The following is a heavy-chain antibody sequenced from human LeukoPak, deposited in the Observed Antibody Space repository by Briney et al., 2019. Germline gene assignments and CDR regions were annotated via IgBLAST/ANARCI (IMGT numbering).Heavy chain of an antibody. CDR1: GFTFSSYS. V-gene: IGHV3-48*01. D-gene: IGHD6-13*01. CDR2: VSSSSSTI. CDR3: AKRDPSSSWYIDY. Sequence: PGGSLRLSCAASGFTFSSYSMNWVRQAPGKGLEWVSYVSSSSSTIYYADSVKGRFTISRDNSKNTLYLQMNSLRAEDTAVYYCAKRDPSSSWYIDYWGQGTLVTVSS. J-gene: IGHJ4*02.